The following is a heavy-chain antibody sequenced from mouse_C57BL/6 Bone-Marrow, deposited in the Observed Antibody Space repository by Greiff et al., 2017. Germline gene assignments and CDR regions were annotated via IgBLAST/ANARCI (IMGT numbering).Heavy chain of an antibody. CDR3: ARGSYYYGSSLYAMDY. J-gene: IGHJ4*01. CDR2: FTMYRDAT. Sequence: KQSGAELVRPGSSVKLSCKDSYFAFMASAMHWVKQRPGHGLEWIGSFTMYRDATEYSENFKGKATLTAHTSSSTAYMELSSLTSEDSAVYYCARGSYYYGSSLYAMDYWGQGTSVTVSS. V-gene: IGHV1-49*01. D-gene: IGHD1-1*01. CDR1: YFAFMASA.